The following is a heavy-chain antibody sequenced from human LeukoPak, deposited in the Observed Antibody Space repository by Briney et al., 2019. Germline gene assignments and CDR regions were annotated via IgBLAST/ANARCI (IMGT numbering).Heavy chain of an antibody. J-gene: IGHJ4*02. CDR3: ARDFAGGDDY. D-gene: IGHD3-16*01. CDR2: IEPDGSRI. CDR1: GFTLSRYW. Sequence: GGSLRLSCAASGFTLSRYWMHWVRQVPGKGLVWVSRIEPDGSRITYADSLKGRFTMSRDNAKNTLYLQTNSLRAEDTAVYYCARDFAGGDDYWGRGTLVTVSS. V-gene: IGHV3-74*01.